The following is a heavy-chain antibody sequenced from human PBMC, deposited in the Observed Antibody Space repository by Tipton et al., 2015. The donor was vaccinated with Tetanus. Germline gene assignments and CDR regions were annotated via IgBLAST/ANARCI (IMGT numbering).Heavy chain of an antibody. Sequence: TLSLTCTVSGGSISSGGYYWTWIRQHPGKGLEWIGDIYYSGSTYYNPSLKSRVSISVGTSNNQFSVNLNSVTAADTAVYYCARDQARGARGWNYFDYWGQGALVTVSS. CDR1: GGSISSGGYY. D-gene: IGHD1-26*01. CDR3: ARDQARGARGWNYFDY. V-gene: IGHV4-31*03. CDR2: IYYSGST. J-gene: IGHJ4*02.